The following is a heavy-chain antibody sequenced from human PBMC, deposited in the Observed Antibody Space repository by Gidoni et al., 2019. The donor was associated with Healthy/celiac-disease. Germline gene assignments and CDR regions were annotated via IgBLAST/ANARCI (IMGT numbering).Heavy chain of an antibody. CDR2: IAYDGSNK. J-gene: IGHJ4*02. D-gene: IGHD6-19*01. Sequence: VQLVESGGGVVQPRRSLRLPCAASGFTFSSYGMPGVRQAPGTGLEWVAVIAYDGSNKYYADSVKGRFTISRDKSKNTLYLQMNSLRAEDTAVYYCAREEAGYSSGSFDYWGQGTLVTVSS. CDR3: AREEAGYSSGSFDY. CDR1: GFTFSSYG. V-gene: IGHV3-30*03.